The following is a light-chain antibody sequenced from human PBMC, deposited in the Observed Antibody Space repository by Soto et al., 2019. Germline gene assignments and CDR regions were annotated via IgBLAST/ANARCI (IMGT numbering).Light chain of an antibody. Sequence: EIVLTQSTGTLSLSPGERATLSCRASQSVTSSYLAWYQQKPGQAPRLLIYGASSRATGIPDSFSGSGSGTAFTLTISRLESEDFAVYYCQQYGSSPAFGGGTKVEIK. CDR3: QQYGSSPA. J-gene: IGKJ4*01. CDR2: GAS. V-gene: IGKV3-20*01. CDR1: QSVTSSY.